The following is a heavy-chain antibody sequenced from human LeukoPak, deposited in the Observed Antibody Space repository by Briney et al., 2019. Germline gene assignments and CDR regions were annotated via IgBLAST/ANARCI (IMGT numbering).Heavy chain of an antibody. D-gene: IGHD3-10*01. CDR2: IYYTGST. CDR3: ARRGGSGRSFDY. CDR1: GGSVSSGTYY. V-gene: IGHV4-61*01. Sequence: PSETLSLTCTVSGGSVSSGTYYWSWIRQPPGKGLEWIGYIYYTGSTNYNPSLKSQLTISVDTSKNQFSLKLSSVTAADTAVYYCARRGGSGRSFDYWGQGTLVTVSS. J-gene: IGHJ4*02.